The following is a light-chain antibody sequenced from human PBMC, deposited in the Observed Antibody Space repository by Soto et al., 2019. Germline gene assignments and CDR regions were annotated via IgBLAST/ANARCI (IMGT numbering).Light chain of an antibody. CDR3: QQLNSYPPT. Sequence: IQLTQSPSSLSASVGDRVTITCRASQGISSYLAWYQQTPGKAPKLLIYAASTLQSGVPSRFSGSGSGTDFTLTISSLQPEDFATYYCQQLNSYPPTFGQGTKVDIK. V-gene: IGKV1-9*01. CDR2: AAS. CDR1: QGISSY. J-gene: IGKJ1*01.